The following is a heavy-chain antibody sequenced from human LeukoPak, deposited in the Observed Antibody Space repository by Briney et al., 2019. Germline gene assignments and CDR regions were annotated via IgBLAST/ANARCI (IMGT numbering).Heavy chain of an antibody. Sequence: PSETLSLTCTVSGASISSYYWSWIRQPPGKGLEWIGDIYYSGSIKYNPSLKSRVTMTVDTSKNQFSLKLSSVTAADTAIYYCARENPSGYYNRPIDYWGQGTLVTVSS. J-gene: IGHJ4*02. CDR2: IYYSGSI. CDR1: GASISSYY. D-gene: IGHD3-22*01. CDR3: ARENPSGYYNRPIDY. V-gene: IGHV4-59*01.